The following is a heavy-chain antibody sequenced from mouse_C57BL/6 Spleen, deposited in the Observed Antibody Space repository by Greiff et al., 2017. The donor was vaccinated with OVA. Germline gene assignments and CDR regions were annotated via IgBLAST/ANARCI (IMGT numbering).Heavy chain of an antibody. J-gene: IGHJ3*01. CDR1: GYTFTSYW. Sequence: EVQLQQSGTVLARPGASVKMSCKTSGYTFTSYWMHWVKQRPGQGLEWIGAIYPGNSDTSYNQKFKGKAKLTAVTSASTAYMELSSLTNEDSAVYYCTRGRTARAPFAYWGQGTLVTVSA. CDR3: TRGRTARAPFAY. V-gene: IGHV1-5*01. CDR2: IYPGNSDT. D-gene: IGHD3-2*01.